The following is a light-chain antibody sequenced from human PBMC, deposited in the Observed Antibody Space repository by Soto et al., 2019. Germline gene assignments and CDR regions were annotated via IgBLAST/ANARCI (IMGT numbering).Light chain of an antibody. V-gene: IGLV2-14*01. CDR2: EVS. J-gene: IGLJ3*02. Sequence: QSALTQPASVSGSPGQSITISCTGTSSDVGGYNYVSWYQQHPAKAPKLMIYEVSNRPSGVSHRFSGSKSGNTASLTISGLEAEDEADYYCFSYTTSSTLVFGGGTKLTVL. CDR1: SSDVGGYNY. CDR3: FSYTTSSTLV.